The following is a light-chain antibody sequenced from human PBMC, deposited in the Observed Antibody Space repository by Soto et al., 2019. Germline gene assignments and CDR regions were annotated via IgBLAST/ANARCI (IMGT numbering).Light chain of an antibody. CDR3: SSYTSSSTHVV. J-gene: IGLJ2*01. CDR2: EVS. Sequence: SALTQPASVSGSPGQSITISCTGTSSDVGGYNYVSWYQQHPGKAPKLMIYEVSNRPSGVSNRVSGSKSGNTASLTISGLQAEDEGDDYCSSYTSSSTHVVFGGGTKVTVL. V-gene: IGLV2-14*01. CDR1: SSDVGGYNY.